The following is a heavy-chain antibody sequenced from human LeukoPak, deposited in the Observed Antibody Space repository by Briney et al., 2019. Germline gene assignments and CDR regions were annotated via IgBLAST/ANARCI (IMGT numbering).Heavy chain of an antibody. D-gene: IGHD6-19*01. V-gene: IGHV3-23*01. J-gene: IGHJ4*02. Sequence: GGSLRLSCAASGFSFSSYAIHWVRQAPGKGLEWVSAISGSGGNTYYADSVKGRFTISRDNSKNTLYLQMNSLRAEDTAVYYCAKERGQWLDFDYWGQGTLVTVSS. CDR1: GFSFSSYA. CDR3: AKERGQWLDFDY. CDR2: ISGSGGNT.